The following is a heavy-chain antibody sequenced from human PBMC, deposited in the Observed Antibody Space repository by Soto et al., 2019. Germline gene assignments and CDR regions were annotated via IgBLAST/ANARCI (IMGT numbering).Heavy chain of an antibody. Sequence: QPQLQESGPGLIKPSETLSVTCSVSGGSVSSSDYYWAWIRQSPGKGLEWIGSIYSSGSSYYNPSLESRLTISVDTSKNQFSLEVTSVIAADTAMYYCARHWLYSSSSNPWYFDLWGRGTLVTVSS. CDR2: IYSSGSS. D-gene: IGHD6-6*01. CDR3: ARHWLYSSSSNPWYFDL. V-gene: IGHV4-39*01. J-gene: IGHJ2*01. CDR1: GGSVSSSDYY.